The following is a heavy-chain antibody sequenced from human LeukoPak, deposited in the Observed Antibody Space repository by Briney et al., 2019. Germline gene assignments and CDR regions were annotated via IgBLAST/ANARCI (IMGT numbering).Heavy chain of an antibody. CDR1: GFTFSSYW. CDR2: VKSNTDGATT. J-gene: IGHJ3*02. V-gene: IGHV3-15*01. CDR3: TTRRPDAFDI. Sequence: PGGSLRLSCAASGFTFSSYWMNWVRQAPGKGLEWVGRVKSNTDGATTEYAAPVKGRFTISRDDSKSTAYLQMNSLKTEDTAVYYCTTRRPDAFDIWGQGTMVTVSS.